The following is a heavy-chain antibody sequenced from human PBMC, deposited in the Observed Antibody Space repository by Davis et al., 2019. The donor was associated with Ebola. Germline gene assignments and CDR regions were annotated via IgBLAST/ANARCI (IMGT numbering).Heavy chain of an antibody. CDR1: GFPFSSYG. D-gene: IGHD1-26*01. CDR2: IWYDGSNK. J-gene: IGHJ4*02. V-gene: IGHV3-33*01. CDR3: ARDLELYFDY. Sequence: GESLKISCAASGFPFSSYGMHWVRQAPGKGLERVAVIWYDGSNKYYADSVKGRFTISRDNAKNSLYLQMNSLRDEDTAVYYCARDLELYFDYWGQGTLVTVSS.